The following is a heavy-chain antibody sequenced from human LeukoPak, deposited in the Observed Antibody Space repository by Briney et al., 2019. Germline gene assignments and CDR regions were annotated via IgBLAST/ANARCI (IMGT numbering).Heavy chain of an antibody. Sequence: ASVKVSCKASGYTFISYNTNWLRQATGQGLEWMGWVNPRSGDAGYLQKFQGRLTITRDSFIDTAYMDLSGLNSEDTAVYYCARGVPLGYCTYGVCYPPYYFDYWGQGTLVTASS. D-gene: IGHD2-8*01. CDR1: GYTFISYN. CDR2: VNPRSGDA. J-gene: IGHJ4*02. V-gene: IGHV1-8*03. CDR3: ARGVPLGYCTYGVCYPPYYFDY.